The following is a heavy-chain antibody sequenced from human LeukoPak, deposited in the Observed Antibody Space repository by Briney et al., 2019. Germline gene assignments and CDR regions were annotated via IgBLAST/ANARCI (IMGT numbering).Heavy chain of an antibody. CDR1: EYDFTNYW. V-gene: IGHV5-51*01. CDR3: TRAVPRDGSGSSPFDF. CDR2: IYPGDSDT. D-gene: IGHD3-10*01. Sequence: GESLKISCKGSEYDFTNYWIAWVRQMPGKGLEWMGIIYPGDSDTRYSPSFQGQVTISADKSISTAYLQWSSLKASDTAMYYCTRAVPRDGSGSSPFDFWGQGTLVTVSS. J-gene: IGHJ4*02.